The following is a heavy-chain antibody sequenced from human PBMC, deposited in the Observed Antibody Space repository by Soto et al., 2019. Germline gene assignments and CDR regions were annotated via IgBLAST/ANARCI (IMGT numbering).Heavy chain of an antibody. CDR1: GGSVTNSSYY. V-gene: IGHV4-39*01. CDR2: VYYRGRS. CDR3: VSQRTTVPTQAYFDY. J-gene: IGHJ4*02. D-gene: IGHD4-17*01. Sequence: LSLTFTVSGGSVTNSSYYWGWIRQSPGKGLEWIGSVYYRGRSYSKSSVKSRVTISVDTSKNRFSLSLNSVTALDTAVYFCVSQRTTVPTQAYFDYWGPGALVTVSS.